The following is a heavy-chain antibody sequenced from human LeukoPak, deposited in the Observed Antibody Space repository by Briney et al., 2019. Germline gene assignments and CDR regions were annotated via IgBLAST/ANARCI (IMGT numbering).Heavy chain of an antibody. CDR1: GFTFSTYS. CDR3: ARVRRDGDYPGGGYYGMDV. V-gene: IGHV3-48*04. J-gene: IGHJ6*02. CDR2: ISSSSSTI. Sequence: GGSLRLSCAASGFTFSTYSMNWVRQAPGKGLEWVSYISSSSSTIYNADSVKGRFTISRDNAKNSLYLQMNSLRAEDTAVYYCARVRRDGDYPGGGYYGMDVWGQGTTVTVSS. D-gene: IGHD4-17*01.